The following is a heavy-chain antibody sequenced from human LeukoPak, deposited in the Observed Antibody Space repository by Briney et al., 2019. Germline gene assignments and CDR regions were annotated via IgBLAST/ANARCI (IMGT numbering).Heavy chain of an antibody. Sequence: GGSLRLSCAASGFTFSSYAMSWVRQAPRKGLEWVSAISGSGGSTYYADSVKGRFTISRDNSKNTLYLQMNSLRAEDTAVYYCAKDVPRGCSGGSCYPYYFDYWGRGTLVTVSS. CDR2: ISGSGGST. CDR1: GFTFSSYA. V-gene: IGHV3-23*01. CDR3: AKDVPRGCSGGSCYPYYFDY. D-gene: IGHD2-15*01. J-gene: IGHJ4*02.